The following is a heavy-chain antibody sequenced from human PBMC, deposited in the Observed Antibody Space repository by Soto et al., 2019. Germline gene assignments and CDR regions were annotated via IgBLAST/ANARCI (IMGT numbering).Heavy chain of an antibody. Sequence: EVQLLESGGDLVQPGGSLRLSCAGSGFTFSSNAMSWVRQAPGKGLEWVSVITNTGGDTLYADSVKGRFTISRDNFKNTLYLQMNSLRAEDTAIYYCARASGDSYPGSRVFDSWGQGTRVTVSS. CDR2: ITNTGGDT. CDR1: GFTFSSNA. J-gene: IGHJ4*02. V-gene: IGHV3-23*01. CDR3: ARASGDSYPGSRVFDS. D-gene: IGHD5-18*01.